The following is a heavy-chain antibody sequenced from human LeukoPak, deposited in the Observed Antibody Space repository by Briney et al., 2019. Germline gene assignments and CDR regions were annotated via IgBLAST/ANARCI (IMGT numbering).Heavy chain of an antibody. CDR1: GGSISSSSYY. D-gene: IGHD3-10*02. Sequence: ETLSLTCTVSGGSISSSSYYWGWVRQAPGKGLVWVSRINSDGSSTIYADSVKGRFTISRDNAKNTLYLQMNSLRAEDTAVYYCAELGITMIGGVWGKGTTVTISS. V-gene: IGHV3-74*01. CDR2: INSDGSST. J-gene: IGHJ6*04. CDR3: AELGITMIGGV.